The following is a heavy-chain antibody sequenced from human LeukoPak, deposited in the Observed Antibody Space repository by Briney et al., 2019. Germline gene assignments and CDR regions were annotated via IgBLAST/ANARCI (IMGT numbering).Heavy chain of an antibody. J-gene: IGHJ4*02. CDR3: ARERDFLDY. CDR2: IYTGGST. V-gene: IGHV4-4*07. CDR1: GGSMSFYY. D-gene: IGHD3-3*01. Sequence: SETLSLTCTVSGGSMSFYYWSWIRQPAGKGLEWIGRIYTGGSTNYNPSLKSRVTMSVETSKKQFSLKLNSVTAADTAVYYWARERDFLDYWGQGTLVTVSS.